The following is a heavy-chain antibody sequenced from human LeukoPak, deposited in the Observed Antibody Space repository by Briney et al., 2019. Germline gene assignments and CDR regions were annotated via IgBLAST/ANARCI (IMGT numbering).Heavy chain of an antibody. CDR3: AAPGGYSYEGCFDY. CDR1: EFIVSSNY. V-gene: IGHV3-66*01. D-gene: IGHD5-18*01. CDR2: IYTGGST. Sequence: GSLRLSCAASEFIVSSNYMIWVRQPPGKGLERVAVIYTGGSTYYSASVKGRFTISRDNSKNTLYLQMNSLRAEDTAVYYCAAPGGYSYEGCFDYWGQETLVTVSS. J-gene: IGHJ4*02.